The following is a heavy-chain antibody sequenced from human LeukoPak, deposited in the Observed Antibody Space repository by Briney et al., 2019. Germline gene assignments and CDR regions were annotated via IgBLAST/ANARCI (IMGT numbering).Heavy chain of an antibody. CDR3: ARQEEGGSYGQGY. V-gene: IGHV1-69*04. CDR1: GGTFSSYA. D-gene: IGHD1-26*01. J-gene: IGHJ4*02. Sequence: PGSSVKVSCKASGGTFSSYAISWVRQAPGQGLEWMGRIIPILGIANYAQKFQGRVTITADKSTSTAYMELSSLRSEDTAVYYCARQEEGGSYGQGYWGQGTLVTVSS. CDR2: IIPILGIA.